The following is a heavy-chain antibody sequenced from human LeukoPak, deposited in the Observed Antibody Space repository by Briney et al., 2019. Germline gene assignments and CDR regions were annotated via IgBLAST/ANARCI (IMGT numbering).Heavy chain of an antibody. CDR3: ARDFFHGHCSGLSCFLLDY. Sequence: ASVKVSCKASGYIFTRYGISWVRQAPGQGLEWMGWISAHYGNTNYAQKFQGRLTMTTDTSTNTAYMELRSLRLDDTAVYYCARDFFHGHCSGLSCFLLDYWGQGSLVTVSS. CDR2: ISAHYGNT. V-gene: IGHV1-18*01. D-gene: IGHD2-15*01. J-gene: IGHJ4*02. CDR1: GYIFTRYG.